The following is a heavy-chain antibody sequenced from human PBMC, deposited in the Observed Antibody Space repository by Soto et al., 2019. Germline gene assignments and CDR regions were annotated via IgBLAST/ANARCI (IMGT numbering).Heavy chain of an antibody. Sequence: QITLKESGPTLVKPTQTLTLTCTFSGFSLSSTRMAVGWIRQPPGKALEGLALIYWDDDKRYSPFLKSRLTISNHTXXNQVVLTMSNMDPVDTARYYCAHIVVAGLGYYFDYWGQGTLVTVSS. J-gene: IGHJ4*02. CDR2: IYWDDDK. CDR3: AHIVVAGLGYYFDY. CDR1: GFSLSSTRMA. D-gene: IGHD6-19*01. V-gene: IGHV2-5*02.